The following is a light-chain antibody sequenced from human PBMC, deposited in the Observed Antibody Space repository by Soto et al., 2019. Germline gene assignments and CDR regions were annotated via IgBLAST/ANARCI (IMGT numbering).Light chain of an antibody. CDR2: EVY. CDR1: SSDIGNYNY. Sequence: QSVLTQPPSASGSPGQSVTISCTGTSSDIGNYNYVSWYQQYPGKAPKLMIYEVYKHPSGVPDRFSGSKSGNTASLTVSGLQAEDEADYHCSSYAGYNNPRIFGGGTKLTVL. J-gene: IGLJ2*01. V-gene: IGLV2-8*01. CDR3: SSYAGYNNPRI.